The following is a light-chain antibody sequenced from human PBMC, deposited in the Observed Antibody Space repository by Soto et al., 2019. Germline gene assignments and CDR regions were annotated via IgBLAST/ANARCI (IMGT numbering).Light chain of an antibody. CDR1: QSVDIN. CDR3: QQRSNRTSLT. V-gene: IGKV3-15*01. CDR2: GAS. J-gene: IGKJ4*01. Sequence: EIGGYQSPATVSVSQRERVTLSCRASQSVDINLAWYQQKPGQAPRLLIYGASTRATDMPGRFSGRGAGAEFTPTISSLEPEDSAVYYCQQRSNRTSLTFGRGTKVDIK.